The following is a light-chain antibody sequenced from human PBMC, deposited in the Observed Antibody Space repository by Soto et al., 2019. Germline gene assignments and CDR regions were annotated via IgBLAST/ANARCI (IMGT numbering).Light chain of an antibody. J-gene: IGLJ2*01. CDR2: GVY. Sequence: QSALTQPASVSGSPGQSITISCTGTDSDVGGYNYVSWYQQHPGKAPKLMIYGVYNRPSGVSNRFSGSKSGNTASLTISGLQAEDEADYYCSLFTNNTAPHVVFGGGTKLTVL. CDR1: DSDVGGYNY. V-gene: IGLV2-14*01. CDR3: SLFTNNTAPHVV.